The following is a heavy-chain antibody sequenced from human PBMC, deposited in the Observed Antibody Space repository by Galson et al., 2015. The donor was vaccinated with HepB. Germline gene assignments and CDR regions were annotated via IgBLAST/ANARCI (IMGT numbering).Heavy chain of an antibody. D-gene: IGHD4-11*01. Sequence: SLRLSCAASGFTFSTYSMIWVRQAPGKGLEWISFISSSSLTIYYADSVKGRFTTSRDNAKNSLFLQMNSLRAEDTAVYYCAKRGNNYVWDYWGQGTLVTVSS. CDR1: GFTFSTYS. V-gene: IGHV3-48*01. CDR3: AKRGNNYVWDY. CDR2: ISSSSLTI. J-gene: IGHJ4*02.